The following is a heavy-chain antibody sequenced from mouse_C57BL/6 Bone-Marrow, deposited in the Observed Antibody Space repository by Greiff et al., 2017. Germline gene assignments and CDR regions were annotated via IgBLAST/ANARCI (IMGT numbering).Heavy chain of an antibody. D-gene: IGHD2-5*01. CDR1: GYTFTSYW. V-gene: IGHV1-52*01. CDR2: IDPSDSDT. J-gene: IGHJ3*01. Sequence: VQLQQPGAELVRPGSSVKLSCKASGYTFTSYWMHWVKQRPIQGLEWIGNIDPSDSDTHYNQKFKDKATLTVDKSSSTAYMQLSSLTSEDSAVYYCERSRDYSSPAWFAYWGQGTLVTVSA. CDR3: ERSRDYSSPAWFAY.